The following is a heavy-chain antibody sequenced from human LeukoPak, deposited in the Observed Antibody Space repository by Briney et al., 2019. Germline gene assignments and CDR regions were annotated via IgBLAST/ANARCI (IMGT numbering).Heavy chain of an antibody. CDR1: GITFGNNW. V-gene: IGHV3-74*01. CDR2: INRDGGGA. J-gene: IGHJ5*02. Sequence: GGSLRLSCAASGITFGNNWMHWVRQGPGKGLVWISCINRDGGGAIYAESVKGRFTVSRDNAKNTLYLQMNSLRAEDTAVYYCARDVPHNWFATWGQGTLVTVSS. CDR3: ARDVPHNWFAT.